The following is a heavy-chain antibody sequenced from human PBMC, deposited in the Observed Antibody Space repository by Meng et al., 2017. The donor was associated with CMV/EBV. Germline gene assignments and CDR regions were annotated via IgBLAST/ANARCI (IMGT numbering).Heavy chain of an antibody. V-gene: IGHV3-7*01. D-gene: IGHD3-3*01. CDR3: ARALRFLESYDAFDI. Sequence: GGSLRLSCAASGFTFSSYWWSWVRQAPGKGLEWVANIKQDGSEKYYVDAVKGRFTISRENAKNSLYLQMNSLRAEETAVYYCARALRFLESYDAFDIWGQGTMVTVSS. J-gene: IGHJ3*02. CDR1: GFTFSSYW. CDR2: IKQDGSEK.